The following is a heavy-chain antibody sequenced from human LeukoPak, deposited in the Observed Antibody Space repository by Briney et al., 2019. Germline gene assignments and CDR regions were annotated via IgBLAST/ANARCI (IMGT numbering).Heavy chain of an antibody. Sequence: ASVKVSCKASGYTFTGYYMHWVRQAPGQGLEWMGRINPNSGGTNYAQKFQGRVTMTRDTSISTAYMELSRLRSDDTAVYYCARDPVAGDRFDYWGPGTLVTVSS. CDR3: ARDPVAGDRFDY. CDR1: GYTFTGYY. V-gene: IGHV1-2*06. J-gene: IGHJ4*02. D-gene: IGHD6-19*01. CDR2: INPNSGGT.